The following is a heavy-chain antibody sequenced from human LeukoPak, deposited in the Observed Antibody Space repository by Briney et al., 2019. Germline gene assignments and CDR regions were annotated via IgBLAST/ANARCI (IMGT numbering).Heavy chain of an antibody. V-gene: IGHV4-38-2*01. CDR3: ARSQDGLFDY. CDR1: GYSISSGYY. CDR2: IYHSGST. J-gene: IGHJ4*02. Sequence: SETLSLTCAVSGYSISSGYYWGWIQQPPGKGLEWIGSIYHSGSTYYNPSLKSRVTISVDTSKNQFSLKLSSVTAADTAVYYCARSQDGLFDYWGQGTLVTVSS.